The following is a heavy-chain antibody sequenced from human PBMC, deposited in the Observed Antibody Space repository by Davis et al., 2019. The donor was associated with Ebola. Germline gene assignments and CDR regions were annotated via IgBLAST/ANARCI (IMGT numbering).Heavy chain of an antibody. CDR1: GFTFSSYS. J-gene: IGHJ4*02. Sequence: GESLKISCAASGFTFSSYSMNWVRQAPGKGLEWVSSISSSSSYIYYADSVKGRFTISRDNAENSLYLQMNSLRDEDTAVYYCARVHYYGSGSHNYWGRGTLVTVSS. CDR3: ARVHYYGSGSHNY. D-gene: IGHD3-10*01. CDR2: ISSSSSYI. V-gene: IGHV3-21*01.